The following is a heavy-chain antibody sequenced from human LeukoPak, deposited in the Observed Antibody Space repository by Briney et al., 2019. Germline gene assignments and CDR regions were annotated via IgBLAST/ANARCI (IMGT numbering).Heavy chain of an antibody. D-gene: IGHD2-2*01. CDR3: ARGRDSTSCFDC. Sequence: GWTLRLSCAASGFAVSTNYMGWVRQAPGKGLEWVSSIYSVGTTFYADSVNGRFTISTDPSENTLYLQMNSLRAEDTAIYYCARGRDSTSCFDCWGQGALVTVSS. J-gene: IGHJ4*02. CDR1: GFAVSTNY. CDR2: IYSVGTT. V-gene: IGHV3-53*01.